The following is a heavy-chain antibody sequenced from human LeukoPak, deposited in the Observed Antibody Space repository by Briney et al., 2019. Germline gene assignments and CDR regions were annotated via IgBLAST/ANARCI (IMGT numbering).Heavy chain of an antibody. V-gene: IGHV5-51*01. CDR3: ARPNRGAPFDY. J-gene: IGHJ4*02. CDR1: GYTFTAYW. D-gene: IGHD1-14*01. Sequence: GGSLRLSCQGSGYTFTAYWIGWVRQMPGKGLEWVGIIHPGDSDTKYSPSFQGQVTISADKSISTAYLQWSSLKASDTAIYYCARPNRGAPFDYWGQGTLVTVSS. CDR2: IHPGDSDT.